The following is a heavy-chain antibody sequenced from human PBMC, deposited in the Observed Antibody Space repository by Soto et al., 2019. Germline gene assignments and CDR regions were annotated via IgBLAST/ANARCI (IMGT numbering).Heavy chain of an antibody. CDR1: GGSFSGHY. D-gene: IGHD6-19*01. Sequence: QVRLQQWGAGLLKPSETLSLTCAVYGGSFSGHYWSWIRQPPGKALEWIGEITHTGDTSYNPSLKSPVIISRATSKNPFSLKLTSVTPADTAVYYSARVDSRGWYVDSWGQGTLLTVSS. J-gene: IGHJ4*02. V-gene: IGHV4-34*01. CDR2: ITHTGDT. CDR3: ARVDSRGWYVDS.